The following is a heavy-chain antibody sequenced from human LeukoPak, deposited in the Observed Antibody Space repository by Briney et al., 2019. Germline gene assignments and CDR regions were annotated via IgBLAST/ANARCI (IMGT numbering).Heavy chain of an antibody. CDR1: GGSISSGSYY. V-gene: IGHV4-61*02. CDR3: AALSSWYGTFDY. D-gene: IGHD6-13*01. J-gene: IGHJ4*02. CDR2: IYTSGST. Sequence: SETLSLTCTVSGGSISSGSYYWSWIRQPAGKGLEWIGRIYTSGSTNYNPSLKSRVTISVDTSKNQFSLKLSSVTAADTAVYYCAALSSWYGTFDYWGQGILVTVSS.